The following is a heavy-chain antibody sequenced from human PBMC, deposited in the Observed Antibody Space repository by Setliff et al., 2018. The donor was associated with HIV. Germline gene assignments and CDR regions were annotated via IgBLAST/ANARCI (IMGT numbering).Heavy chain of an antibody. CDR3: ARLSSSSFDY. V-gene: IGHV4-39*01. J-gene: IGHJ4*02. CDR1: RGSISSSDYY. Sequence: KPSETLSLTCTVSRGSISSSDYYWGWIRQPPGKGPEWIGSIYYSGSTYYNPSLKSRVTISVDTSKNQFSLKLSSVTAADTAVYYCARLSSSSFDYWGQGTLVTVSS. CDR2: IYYSGST. D-gene: IGHD6-13*01.